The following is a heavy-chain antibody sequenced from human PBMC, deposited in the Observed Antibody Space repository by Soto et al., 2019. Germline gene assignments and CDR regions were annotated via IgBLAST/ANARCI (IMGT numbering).Heavy chain of an antibody. CDR1: GVSISSYY. Sequence: SETLSLTCTVSGVSISSYYWSWIRQPPGKGLEWIGYIYYSGSTNYNPSLKSRVTISVDTSKNQFSLKLSSVTAADTAVYYCARGAINYYYEDVWGKGTTVTVSS. V-gene: IGHV4-59*08. D-gene: IGHD1-26*01. CDR2: IYYSGST. CDR3: ARGAINYYYEDV. J-gene: IGHJ6*03.